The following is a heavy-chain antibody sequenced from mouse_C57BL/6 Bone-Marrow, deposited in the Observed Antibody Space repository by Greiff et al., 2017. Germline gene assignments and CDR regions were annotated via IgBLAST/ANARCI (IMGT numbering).Heavy chain of an antibody. D-gene: IGHD4-1*01. J-gene: IGHJ2*01. Sequence: QVQLQQSGAELVKPGASVKLSCKASGYTFTEYTIPWVKQRSGQGLEWLGWFYPGSGSITYNEKLKDKATLTADKSYSTVYMELSNLTSEDSAVYFCSRHEYLWDHFDYWGQGTTLTVSS. CDR1: GYTFTEYT. CDR3: SRHEYLWDHFDY. CDR2: FYPGSGSI. V-gene: IGHV1-62-2*01.